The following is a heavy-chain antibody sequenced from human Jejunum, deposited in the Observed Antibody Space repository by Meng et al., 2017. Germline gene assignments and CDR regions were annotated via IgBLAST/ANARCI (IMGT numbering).Heavy chain of an antibody. Sequence: GESLKISCAASGFTFSNYAMHWVRRAPGMGLEWVALISYDGTKKFFADSVKGRFTISRDNSKDTLYLQMNSLRVEDTAVYYCARVEPTSTWLSDSWGQGTLVTVSS. CDR2: ISYDGTKK. D-gene: IGHD6-13*01. CDR3: ARVEPTSTWLSDS. CDR1: GFTFSNYA. J-gene: IGHJ4*02. V-gene: IGHV3-30*01.